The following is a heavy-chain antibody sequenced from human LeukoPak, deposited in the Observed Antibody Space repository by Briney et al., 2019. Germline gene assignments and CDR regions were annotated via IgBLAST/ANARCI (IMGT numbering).Heavy chain of an antibody. CDR3: AGSHGDYVFDY. CDR2: ISYDGGNK. J-gene: IGHJ4*02. V-gene: IGHV3-30*04. CDR1: GFTFSGSA. Sequence: PGGSLRLSCAASGFTFSGSALHWVRQASGKGLEWVAIISYDGGNKYYTDSVKGRFTISRDNSKNTLYLQMNSLRAEDTAVYYCAGSHGDYVFDYWGQGTLVTVSS. D-gene: IGHD4-17*01.